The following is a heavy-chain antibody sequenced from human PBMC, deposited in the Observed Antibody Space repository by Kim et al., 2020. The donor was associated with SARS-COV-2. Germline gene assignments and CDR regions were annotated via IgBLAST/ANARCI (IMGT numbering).Heavy chain of an antibody. CDR3: ARHPGDSSGYYPYTLGTLNWFDP. J-gene: IGHJ5*02. CDR1: GYSFTSYW. Sequence: GESLKISCKGSGYSFTSYWISWVRQMPGKGLEWMGRIDPSDSYTNYSPSFQGHVTISADKSISTAYLQWSSLKASDTAMYYCARHPGDSSGYYPYTLGTLNWFDPWGQGTLVTVSS. V-gene: IGHV5-10-1*01. CDR2: IDPSDSYT. D-gene: IGHD3-22*01.